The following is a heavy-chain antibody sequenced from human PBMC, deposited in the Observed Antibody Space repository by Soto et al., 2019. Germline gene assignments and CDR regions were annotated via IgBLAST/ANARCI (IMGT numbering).Heavy chain of an antibody. Sequence: PGGSLILSCVASGFTVDYYAMHWVRQAPGKGLEWVSGISANGDNVDYADSVKGRFTVSRDNAKNSLFLQMNSLRPEDTALYYCAKDMKWGGMTTIHYFDSWGQGTQVTVSS. D-gene: IGHD4-17*01. V-gene: IGHV3-9*01. CDR3: AKDMKWGGMTTIHYFDS. CDR2: ISANGDNV. CDR1: GFTVDYYA. J-gene: IGHJ4*02.